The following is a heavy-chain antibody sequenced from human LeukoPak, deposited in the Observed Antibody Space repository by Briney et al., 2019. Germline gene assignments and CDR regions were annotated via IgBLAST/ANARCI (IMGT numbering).Heavy chain of an antibody. D-gene: IGHD6-19*01. J-gene: IGHJ5*02. V-gene: IGHV4-59*01. CDR1: GGSTSSYY. CDR2: IYYSGST. CDR3: ARRMGSGWYSWFDP. Sequence: PSETLSLTCTVSGGSTSSYYWSWIRQPPGKGLEWIGYIYYSGSTNYNPSLKSRVTISVDTSKNQFSLKLSSVTAADTAVYYCARRMGSGWYSWFDPWGQGTLVTVSS.